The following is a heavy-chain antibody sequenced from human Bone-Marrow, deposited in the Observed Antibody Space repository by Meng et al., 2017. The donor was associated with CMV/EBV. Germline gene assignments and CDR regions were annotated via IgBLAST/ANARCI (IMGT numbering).Heavy chain of an antibody. CDR3: ARDRRSNSVYGMDV. J-gene: IGHJ6*02. CDR2: IYYSGST. Sequence: GSLRLSCTVSGGSISSYYWGWIRQPPGKGLEWIGYIYYSGSTNYNPSLKSRVTISVDTSKNQFSLKLSSVTAADTAVYYCARDRRSNSVYGMDVWGQGTTVTVSS. CDR1: GGSISSYY. V-gene: IGHV4-59*01. D-gene: IGHD4-11*01.